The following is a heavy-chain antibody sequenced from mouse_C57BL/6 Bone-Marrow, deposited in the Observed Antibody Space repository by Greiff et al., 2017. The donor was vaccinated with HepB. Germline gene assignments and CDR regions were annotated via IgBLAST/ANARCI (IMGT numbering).Heavy chain of an antibody. V-gene: IGHV5-6*02. CDR1: GFTFSSYG. J-gene: IGHJ1*03. Sequence: EVMLVESGGDSEKPGGSLKLSCAASGFTFSSYGMSWVRQTPDKRLEWVATISSGGSYTYYPDSVKGRFTISRDNAKNTLYLQMSSLKSEDTAMYYCARHGSSPHWYFDVWGTGTTVTVSS. CDR3: ARHGSSPHWYFDV. D-gene: IGHD1-1*01. CDR2: ISSGGSYT.